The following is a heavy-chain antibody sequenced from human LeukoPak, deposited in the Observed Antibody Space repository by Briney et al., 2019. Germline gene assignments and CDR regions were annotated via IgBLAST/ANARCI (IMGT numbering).Heavy chain of an antibody. Sequence: SSETLSLTCAAYGGSFSDFYWSWIRQAPGKGLEWIGEINYSGNTNYNPSLMSRVTMSADMSKRQISLELTSVTAADTAVYYCARETWEGSFDVWGQGTLVTVSS. J-gene: IGHJ3*01. CDR3: ARETWEGSFDV. CDR2: INYSGNT. V-gene: IGHV4-34*01. D-gene: IGHD1-26*01. CDR1: GGSFSDFY.